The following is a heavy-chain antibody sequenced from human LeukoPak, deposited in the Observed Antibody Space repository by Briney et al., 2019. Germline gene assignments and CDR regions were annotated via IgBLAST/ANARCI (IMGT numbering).Heavy chain of an antibody. CDR3: ARDRGRELLWFGDHYYYYMDV. Sequence: ASVKVSCKASGYTFTSYYLQWVRQAPGQGLEWMGIINPSGGNTSYAQKFQGRVTMTRDMSTSTVYMELSSLRSEDTAVYYCARDRGRELLWFGDHYYYYMDVWGKGTTVTVSS. V-gene: IGHV1-46*01. CDR2: INPSGGNT. CDR1: GYTFTSYY. D-gene: IGHD3-10*01. J-gene: IGHJ6*03.